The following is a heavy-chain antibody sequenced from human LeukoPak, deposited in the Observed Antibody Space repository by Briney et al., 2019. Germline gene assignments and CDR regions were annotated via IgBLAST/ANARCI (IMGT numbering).Heavy chain of an antibody. CDR1: GFTFSSYSMN. D-gene: IGHD3-3*01. Sequence: GSLRLSCAASGFTFSSYSMNWVRQPPGKGLEWIGSIYYSGSTYYNPSLKSRVTISVDTSKNQFSLKLSSVTAADTAVYYCARTTGSGYLDYWGQGTLVTVSS. CDR3: ARTTGSGYLDY. J-gene: IGHJ4*02. V-gene: IGHV4-39*01. CDR2: IYYSGST.